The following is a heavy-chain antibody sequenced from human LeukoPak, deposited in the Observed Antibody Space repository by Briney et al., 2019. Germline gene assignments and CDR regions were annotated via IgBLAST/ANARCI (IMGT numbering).Heavy chain of an antibody. CDR3: ERDRSSSWFILDAFDM. CDR1: GFTFSSYS. V-gene: IGHV3-21*01. CDR2: ISNGSTYI. Sequence: GGSLRLSCAASGFTFSSYSMKWVRQAPGMGLEWVSSISNGSTYIYYADSVKGRFTISRDNAKNSLYLQMNSLRAEDTAVYYCERDRSSSWFILDAFDMWGQGTMVTVSS. J-gene: IGHJ3*02. D-gene: IGHD6-13*01.